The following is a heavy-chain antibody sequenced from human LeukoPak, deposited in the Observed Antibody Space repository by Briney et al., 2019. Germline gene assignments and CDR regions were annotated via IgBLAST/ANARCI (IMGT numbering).Heavy chain of an antibody. CDR1: GGSISRYY. D-gene: IGHD6-13*01. J-gene: IGHJ4*02. CDR3: ARVSAAGGPLFDY. V-gene: IGHV4-4*07. Sequence: SETLSLTCTVSGGSISRYYWSWVRQPAGKGLEWIGRIYTSGSTNYNPSLKSRVTMSVDTSKNQFSLKLSSVTAADTAVNYSARVSAAGGPLFDYLGEGTLVTDSP. CDR2: IYTSGST.